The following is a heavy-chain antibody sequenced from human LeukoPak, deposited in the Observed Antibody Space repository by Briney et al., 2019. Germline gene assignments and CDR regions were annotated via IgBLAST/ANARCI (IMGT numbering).Heavy chain of an antibody. Sequence: PGGSLRLSCAASGLTFSNYAMTWVRQAPGKGLEWVSAISGSGGSTYYADSVKGRFTISRDNSKNTLYLQMNSLRAEDTAVYYCAKDGYFVPNWFDPWGQGTLVTVSS. J-gene: IGHJ5*02. CDR3: AKDGYFVPNWFDP. CDR2: ISGSGGST. D-gene: IGHD3-9*01. V-gene: IGHV3-23*01. CDR1: GLTFSNYA.